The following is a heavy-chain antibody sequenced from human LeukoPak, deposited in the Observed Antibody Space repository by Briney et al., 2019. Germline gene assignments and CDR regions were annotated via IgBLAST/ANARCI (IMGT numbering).Heavy chain of an antibody. J-gene: IGHJ4*02. V-gene: IGHV4-59*08. CDR2: IVYSGST. CDR1: GGSISPYY. Sequence: SETLSLTCIVSGGSISPYYWSWIRQPPGKGVEWIGYIVYSGSTNYNPSLKSRVTISVDTPKNQFSLKLSSVTAADTAVYYCARRRLGDYLDYWGQGTLVTVSS. D-gene: IGHD4-17*01. CDR3: ARRRLGDYLDY.